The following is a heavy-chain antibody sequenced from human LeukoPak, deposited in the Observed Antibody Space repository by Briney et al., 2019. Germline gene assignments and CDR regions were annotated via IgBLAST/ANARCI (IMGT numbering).Heavy chain of an antibody. Sequence: SETLSLTCTVSGGSISSYYRSWIRQPAGKGLEWIGRIYTSGSTNYNPSLKSRVTMSVDTSKNQFSLKLSSVTAADTAVYYCARGYSGYDWAYYFDYWGQGTLVTVSS. CDR2: IYTSGST. J-gene: IGHJ4*02. V-gene: IGHV4-4*07. CDR3: ARGYSGYDWAYYFDY. D-gene: IGHD5-12*01. CDR1: GGSISSYY.